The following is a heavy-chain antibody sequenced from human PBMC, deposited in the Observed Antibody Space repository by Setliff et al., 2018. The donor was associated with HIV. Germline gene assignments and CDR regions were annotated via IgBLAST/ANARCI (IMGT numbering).Heavy chain of an antibody. Sequence: PGGSLRLSCGASGFTFRSYAMNWVRQAPGKGLEWVSTISGSGGNTHYADSVKGRFTIFRDNSKNTLYLQMNSLRAEDTAVYYCASTAELFDSSGSRLDYWGQGTLVTVSS. CDR1: GFTFRSYA. D-gene: IGHD3-22*01. CDR2: ISGSGGNT. CDR3: ASTAELFDSSGSRLDY. V-gene: IGHV3-23*01. J-gene: IGHJ4*02.